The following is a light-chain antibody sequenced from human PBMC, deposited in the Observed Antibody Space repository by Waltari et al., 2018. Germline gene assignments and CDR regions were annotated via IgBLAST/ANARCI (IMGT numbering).Light chain of an antibody. Sequence: EIVLTQSPATMSLSPGERATISCRASQSVSSYLAWYQQKPGQAPRLPIYDASYRATGIPARFSGSGSGTDFTLTISSLEPEDCAVYYCHQRGNWPRTFGQGTKVEIK. CDR3: HQRGNWPRT. CDR2: DAS. J-gene: IGKJ1*01. V-gene: IGKV3-11*01. CDR1: QSVSSY.